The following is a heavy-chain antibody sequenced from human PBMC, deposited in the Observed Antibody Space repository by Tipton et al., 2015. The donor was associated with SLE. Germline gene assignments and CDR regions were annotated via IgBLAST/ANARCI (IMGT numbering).Heavy chain of an antibody. CDR3: ARDDLRHCRGGLCVPFDF. V-gene: IGHV3-21*03. CDR1: GFTFSSYS. D-gene: IGHD2-15*01. Sequence: GSLRLSCAASGFTFSSYSLNWVRQAPGKGLEWVSSISGTSSYIYYADSVKGRFTISRDNAKNSLYLQMNSLRAEDTGVYYCARDDLRHCRGGLCVPFDFWGQGTLVTVSS. CDR2: ISGTSSYI. J-gene: IGHJ4*02.